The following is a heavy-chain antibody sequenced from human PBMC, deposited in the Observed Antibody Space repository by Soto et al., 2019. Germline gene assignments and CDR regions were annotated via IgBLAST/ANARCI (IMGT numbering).Heavy chain of an antibody. CDR3: ARGGIVAVPAALSSYDDYTNYRFDS. CDR1: GGSFSDFA. V-gene: IGHV1-69*01. D-gene: IGHD2-15*01. J-gene: IGHJ4*02. CDR2: IIPMFAAT. Sequence: QVQLAQSGAEVRKPGSSVKVSCRASGGSFSDFAFSWVRQAPGQGLEWMGGIIPMFAATKYAQRFQDRVTLTADVSAKTVYLALSSLTSDDSSVYYFARGGIVAVPAALSSYDDYTNYRFDSWCQGALVSVSS.